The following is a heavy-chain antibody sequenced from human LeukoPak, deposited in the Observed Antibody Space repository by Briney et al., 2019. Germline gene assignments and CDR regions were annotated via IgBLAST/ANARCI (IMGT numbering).Heavy chain of an antibody. Sequence: GGSLRLSCAASGFTFSDYYMSWIRQAPGKGLEWVSYISSSDNIIYYADSVKGRFTISSDNAKNSLYLQMNSLRVEDTAVYYCARDIHIIAAAGRFDYWGQGTLVTVSS. CDR2: ISSSDNII. D-gene: IGHD6-13*01. J-gene: IGHJ4*02. CDR3: ARDIHIIAAAGRFDY. V-gene: IGHV3-11*04. CDR1: GFTFSDYY.